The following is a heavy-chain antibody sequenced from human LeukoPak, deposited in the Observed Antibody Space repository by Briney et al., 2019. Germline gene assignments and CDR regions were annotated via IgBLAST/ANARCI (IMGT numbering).Heavy chain of an antibody. CDR3: ARRRSVGGRPWFDP. V-gene: IGHV4-4*09. J-gene: IGHJ5*02. CDR2: IYVNGST. D-gene: IGHD2-15*01. CDR1: GGSVTTYY. Sequence: SETLSLTCTVSGGSVTTYYWSWIRQPPGKGLEWIGSIYVNGSTNYNPSLRSRVTISIDTSKNHFSLKMTFVTAADTAVYYCARRRSVGGRPWFDPWGQGTLVTVS.